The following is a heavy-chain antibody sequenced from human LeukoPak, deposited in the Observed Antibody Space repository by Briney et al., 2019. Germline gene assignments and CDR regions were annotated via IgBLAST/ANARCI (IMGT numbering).Heavy chain of an antibody. J-gene: IGHJ4*02. CDR1: GITFSNAW. CDR3: TTFYY. V-gene: IGHV3-15*01. Sequence: PGGSLRLSCAASGITFSNAWMTWVRQAPGKGLEWVGRIKSQTDNGTTDYAAPVKGRFTISRDDSKNTLYLQMNSLKTEDTAVYYCTTFYYRGQGTLVTVSS. CDR2: IKSQTDNGTT.